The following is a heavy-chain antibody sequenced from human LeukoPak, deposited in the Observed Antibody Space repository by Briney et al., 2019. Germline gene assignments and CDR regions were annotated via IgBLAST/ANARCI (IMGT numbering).Heavy chain of an antibody. D-gene: IGHD3-3*01. CDR1: GFTFSSYA. CDR3: AKVPYYDFWSGYSYCFDY. Sequence: PGGSLRLSCAASGFTFSSYAMSWVRQAPGKGLEWVSGISGSGGSTYYADSVKGRFTIPRDNSKNTLFLQMDSLRAEDTAIYYCAKVPYYDFWSGYSYCFDYWGQGTLVTVSS. J-gene: IGHJ4*02. CDR2: ISGSGGST. V-gene: IGHV3-23*01.